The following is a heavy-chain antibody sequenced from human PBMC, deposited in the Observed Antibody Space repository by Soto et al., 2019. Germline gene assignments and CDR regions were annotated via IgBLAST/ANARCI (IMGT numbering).Heavy chain of an antibody. CDR2: IYYSGST. D-gene: IGHD6-19*01. CDR3: ARANGYSSGWLVDY. J-gene: IGHJ4*02. Sequence: PWETLSLTCTVSSGSISSYYWSWIRQPPGKGLEWIGYIYYSGSTNYNPSLKSRVTISVDTSKNQFSLKLSSVTAADTAVYYCARANGYSSGWLVDYWGQGTLVTVSS. CDR1: SGSISSYY. V-gene: IGHV4-59*01.